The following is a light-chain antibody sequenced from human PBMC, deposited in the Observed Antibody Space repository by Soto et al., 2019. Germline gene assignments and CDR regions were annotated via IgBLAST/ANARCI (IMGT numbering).Light chain of an antibody. Sequence: EIVMTQSPATLSVSPGERATLSCRASQSVSSNLAGYQQKPGQAPRLLIYGASTRATGIPARFSVSGSGTEFTLTISSLQSEDFAVYYCQQYNNWPPWTFGQGTKVEIK. J-gene: IGKJ1*01. CDR3: QQYNNWPPWT. V-gene: IGKV3-15*01. CDR2: GAS. CDR1: QSVSSN.